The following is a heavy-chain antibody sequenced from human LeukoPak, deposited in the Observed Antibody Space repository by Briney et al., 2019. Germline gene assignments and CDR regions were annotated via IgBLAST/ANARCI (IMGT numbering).Heavy chain of an antibody. Sequence: PSQTLSLTCAVSGSPISRGGYYWSWIGQPPGKGLEWIGYIYHSGRTYYNPSLKSRVTISVDRSKNQFSLKLSSVTAADTAVYYCAGGYCSSTSCYDGYYYYGMDVWGKGTTVTVSS. CDR3: AGGYCSSTSCYDGYYYYGMDV. J-gene: IGHJ6*04. CDR1: GSPISRGGYY. D-gene: IGHD2-2*01. V-gene: IGHV4-30-2*01. CDR2: IYHSGRT.